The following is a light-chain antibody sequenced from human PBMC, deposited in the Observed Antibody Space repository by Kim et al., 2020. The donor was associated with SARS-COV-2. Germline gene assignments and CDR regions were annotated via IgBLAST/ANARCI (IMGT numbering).Light chain of an antibody. CDR2: DAS. J-gene: IGKJ2*03. CDR3: QQRSNWPPENS. CDR1: QSVSSY. Sequence: SPGESATPSCRASQSVSSYLAWYQQKPGQAPRLLIYDASNRATGIPARFSGSGSGTDFTLTISSLEPEDFAVYYCQQRSNWPPENSFGQGTKLEI. V-gene: IGKV3-11*01.